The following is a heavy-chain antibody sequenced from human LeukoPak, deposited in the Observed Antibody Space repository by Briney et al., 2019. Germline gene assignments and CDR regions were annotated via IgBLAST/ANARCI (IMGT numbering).Heavy chain of an antibody. Sequence: SETLSLTCAVSGGSISSSYWWSWVRQPPGKGLEWIGEIYHSGSTNYNPSLKSRVTISVDKSKNQFSLKVTSVTAADTAVYYCARHDILIGYHPLPFGMDVWGQGTTVAVSS. J-gene: IGHJ6*02. CDR3: ARHDILIGYHPLPFGMDV. CDR1: GGSISSSYW. CDR2: IYHSGST. D-gene: IGHD3-9*01. V-gene: IGHV4-4*02.